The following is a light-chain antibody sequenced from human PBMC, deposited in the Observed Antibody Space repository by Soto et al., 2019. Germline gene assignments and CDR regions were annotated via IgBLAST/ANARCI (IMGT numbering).Light chain of an antibody. J-gene: IGKJ3*01. V-gene: IGKV3-20*01. CDR2: GAS. CDR3: QQYGSSPPFT. Sequence: EIVLTQSPGTLSLSPGERATLSCRASQSVSSSYLAWYQQNPGQAPRLLIYGASSRATGIPDRFSGSGSGTDFTPTTSRLEPEDIAVYYWQQYGSSPPFTFGPETIVDIK. CDR1: QSVSSSY.